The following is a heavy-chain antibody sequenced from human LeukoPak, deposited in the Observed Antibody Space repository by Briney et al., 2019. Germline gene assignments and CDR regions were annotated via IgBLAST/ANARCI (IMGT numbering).Heavy chain of an antibody. Sequence: GGSLRLSCAASGFTFSTYAMSWVRQAPGKGLEWVSVISGSGGTTYYEDSVRGRFTISRDNSKNTLYLQMNSLRAEDTAVYYCAKRGDYYGYDYWGQGTLVTVSS. CDR2: ISGSGGTT. CDR3: AKRGDYYGYDY. D-gene: IGHD3-16*01. CDR1: GFTFSTYA. J-gene: IGHJ4*02. V-gene: IGHV3-23*01.